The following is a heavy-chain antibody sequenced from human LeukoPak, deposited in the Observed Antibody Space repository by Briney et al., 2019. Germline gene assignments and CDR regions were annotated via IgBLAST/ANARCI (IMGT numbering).Heavy chain of an antibody. V-gene: IGHV3-23*01. Sequence: GGSLRLSCAASGFPISANGMSWVRQAPGKGLEWVSGIVGGDGGTYYADSVKGRFIISRDNSKNTLYVQMNSLRAEDTAVYYCARGALYYMDVWGKGTTVTISS. CDR3: ARGALYYMDV. J-gene: IGHJ6*03. CDR2: IVGGDGGT. CDR1: GFPISANG.